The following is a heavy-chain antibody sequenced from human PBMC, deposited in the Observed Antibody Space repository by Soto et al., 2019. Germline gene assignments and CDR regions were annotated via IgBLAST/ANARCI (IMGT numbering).Heavy chain of an antibody. J-gene: IGHJ6*02. CDR1: GFSFSSYG. CDR2: ISYDGIKE. V-gene: IGHV3-30*18. D-gene: IGHD3-9*01. CDR3: GKEGREWLTDYYYRMDV. Sequence: GGSLRLSCAASGFSFSSYGIHWVRQVPCQGPEWVAVISYDGIKETYADSVKGRFTISRDNSKNTLYLQMNSLRVEDTALYYCGKEGREWLTDYYYRMDVWGQGTSVNGS.